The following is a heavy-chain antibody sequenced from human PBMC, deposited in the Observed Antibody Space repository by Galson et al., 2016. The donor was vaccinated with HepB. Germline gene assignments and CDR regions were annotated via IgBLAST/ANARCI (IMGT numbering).Heavy chain of an antibody. J-gene: IGHJ4*02. CDR2: ISYDGSYH. CDR3: AKDGPTVGLFNY. CDR1: GFTFSSHG. V-gene: IGHV3-30*18. Sequence: SLRLFCAASGFTFSSHGMHWVRQAPHKGLEWVAFISYDGSYHYYEDSVKGRFTISRDNSKTTLSLEMNSLRPEDTAVYYCAKDGPTVGLFNYWGQGTLVTVSS. D-gene: IGHD1-26*01.